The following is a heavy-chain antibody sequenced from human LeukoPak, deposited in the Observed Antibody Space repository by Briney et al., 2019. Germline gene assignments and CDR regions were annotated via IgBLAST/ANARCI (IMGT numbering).Heavy chain of an antibody. J-gene: IGHJ2*01. Sequence: SETLSLTCTVSGGSISSHYWSWIRQPPGKGLEWIGYIYYSGSTNYNPSLKSRVTISVDTSKNQFSLKLSSVSAADTAVYYCARVHDRGRYYDSSGSQLDLWGRGTLVTVSS. CDR1: GGSISSHY. D-gene: IGHD3-22*01. CDR2: IYYSGST. V-gene: IGHV4-59*11. CDR3: ARVHDRGRYYDSSGSQLDL.